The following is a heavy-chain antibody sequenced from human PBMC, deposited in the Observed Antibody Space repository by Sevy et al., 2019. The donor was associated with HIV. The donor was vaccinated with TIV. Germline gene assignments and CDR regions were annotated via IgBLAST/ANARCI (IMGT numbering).Heavy chain of an antibody. CDR1: GDTFTSYG. V-gene: IGHV1-18*01. CDR3: ARGPTSIVRGRTVYYGLDV. D-gene: IGHD1-26*01. J-gene: IGHJ6*02. Sequence: ASVKVSCKASGDTFTSYGISWVRQAPGQGLEWMGWVTVYNGNQNYALKFQDRLILTTDTSTSTAYMELRSLRSDDTAVYYCARGPTSIVRGRTVYYGLDVWGQGTTVTVSS. CDR2: VTVYNGNQ.